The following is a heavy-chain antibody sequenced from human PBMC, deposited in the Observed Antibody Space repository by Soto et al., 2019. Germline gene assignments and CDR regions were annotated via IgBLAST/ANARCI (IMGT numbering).Heavy chain of an antibody. CDR3: ARDDYDFWSGNNWYFDL. J-gene: IGHJ2*01. Sequence: LRLSFAASGFTFSSYEMNWVRQAPGKGLEWVSYISSSGSTIYYADSVKGRFTISRDNAKNSLYLQMNSLRAEDTAVYYCARDDYDFWSGNNWYFDLWGRGTLVTVSS. V-gene: IGHV3-48*03. D-gene: IGHD3-3*01. CDR1: GFTFSSYE. CDR2: ISSSGSTI.